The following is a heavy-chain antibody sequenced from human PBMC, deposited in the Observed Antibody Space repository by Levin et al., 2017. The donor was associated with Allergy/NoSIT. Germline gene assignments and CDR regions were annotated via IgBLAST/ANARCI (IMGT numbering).Heavy chain of an antibody. J-gene: IGHJ5*02. V-gene: IGHV1-18*01. D-gene: IGHD3-9*01. CDR3: ARGGLRYFDWLVGWFDP. CDR1: GYTFTSYG. CDR2: ISAYNGNT. Sequence: GESLKISCKASGYTFTSYGISWVRQAPGQGLEWMGWISAYNGNTNYAQKLQGRVTMTTDTSTSTAYMELRSLRSDDTAVYYCARGGLRYFDWLVGWFDPWGQGTLVTVSS.